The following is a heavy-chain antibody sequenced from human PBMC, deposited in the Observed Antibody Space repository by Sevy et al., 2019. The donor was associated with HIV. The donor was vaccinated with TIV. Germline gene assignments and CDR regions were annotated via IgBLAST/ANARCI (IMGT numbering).Heavy chain of an antibody. CDR1: GASISSGDYY. CDR3: ARRNSGCFGP. Sequence: SETLSLTCTVSGASISSGDYYWSWIRQPPGKGLEWIGYIYYSGTTYYNPSLKSRVTISVDTSNNQFSLNLSSVTAADMAVYYCARRNSGCFGPWGQGTLVTVSS. CDR2: IYYSGTT. J-gene: IGHJ5*02. V-gene: IGHV4-30-4*01. D-gene: IGHD1-7*01.